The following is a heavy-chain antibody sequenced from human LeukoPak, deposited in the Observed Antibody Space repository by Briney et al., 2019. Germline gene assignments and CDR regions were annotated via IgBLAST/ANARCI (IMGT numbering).Heavy chain of an antibody. D-gene: IGHD5-24*01. CDR2: ISYDGSNK. CDR1: GFPSVAYL. CDR3: AREMATTETFDY. V-gene: IGHV3-30-3*01. Sequence: PGGSLGFSCAAPGFPSVAYLMHGVAQAPGRGRGGVAVISYDGSNKYYADSVKGRFTISRDNPKNTLYLQMSSLRAEDTAVYYCAREMATTETFDYWGQGTLVTVSS. J-gene: IGHJ4*02.